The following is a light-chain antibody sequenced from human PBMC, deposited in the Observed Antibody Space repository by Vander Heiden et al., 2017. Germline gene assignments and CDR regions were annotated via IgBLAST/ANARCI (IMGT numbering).Light chain of an antibody. CDR2: DAS. V-gene: IGKV1-33*01. Sequence: DIQMTQSPSSLSASVADRVTITCQASQDISNYLNWYQQKPGKAPKLLIYDASNLETGVQSRFSGSGSGTDFTFTISSLQPEDIATYYCQQYDNLPLTFGGGTKVEIK. CDR1: QDISNY. J-gene: IGKJ4*01. CDR3: QQYDNLPLT.